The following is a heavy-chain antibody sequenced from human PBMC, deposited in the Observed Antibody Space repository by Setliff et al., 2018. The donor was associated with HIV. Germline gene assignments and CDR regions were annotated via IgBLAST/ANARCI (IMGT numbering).Heavy chain of an antibody. CDR2: IYHTGSS. Sequence: SEPLSLTCDVSGFSISSRYYWGWIRQSPGKGLEWIGNIYHTGSSYYHPSLNDRATISLDTSKNHFSLKLRPVTAADTAVYYCAQLGMVDDFDYWGQGTLVTVSS. J-gene: IGHJ4*02. CDR3: AQLGMVDDFDY. V-gene: IGHV4-38-2*01. D-gene: IGHD1-1*01. CDR1: GFSISSRYY.